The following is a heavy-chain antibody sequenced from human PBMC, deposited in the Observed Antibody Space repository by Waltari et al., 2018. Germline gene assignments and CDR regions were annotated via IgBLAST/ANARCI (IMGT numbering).Heavy chain of an antibody. Sequence: QITLKESGPTLVKPTQNLTLTCTFSGFSLSTSGVGVGWIRQPPGKALEWLALIYWNDDKRYSPSLKSRLTITKDTSKNQVVLTMTTTDPVDTATYYCAHRGIAAARSACDYWGQGTLVTVSS. J-gene: IGHJ4*02. CDR2: IYWNDDK. CDR1: GFSLSTSGVG. V-gene: IGHV2-5*01. D-gene: IGHD6-13*01. CDR3: AHRGIAAARSACDY.